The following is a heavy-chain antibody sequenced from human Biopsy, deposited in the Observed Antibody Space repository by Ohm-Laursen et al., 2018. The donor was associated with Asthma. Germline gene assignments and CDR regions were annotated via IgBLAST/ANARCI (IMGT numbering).Heavy chain of an antibody. CDR1: VFTLGHYF. Sequence: GALRLSCSPAVFTLGHYFMHWVRQAPGRGMAWVANIKHEGSEKNHVDSLKARFTISRDNAKNLLFLQMTSLRAEDTAVYYCARTFHFWSPYHAEHYQLWGQGTLVTVSS. CDR2: IKHEGSEK. CDR3: ARTFHFWSPYHAEHYQL. J-gene: IGHJ1*01. D-gene: IGHD3-3*01. V-gene: IGHV3-7*01.